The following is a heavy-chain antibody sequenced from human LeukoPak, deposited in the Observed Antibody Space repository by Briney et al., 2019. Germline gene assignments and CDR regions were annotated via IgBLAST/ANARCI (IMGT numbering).Heavy chain of an antibody. Sequence: SQTLSLTCAISGDSVSSNSAAWSWIRQSPSRGLEWLGRTYYRSKWYNDYAVSVKSRIIINPDTSKNQFSLQLNSVTSEDTAVYYCAKLGDSSTWGQGTLVTVSS. D-gene: IGHD6-19*01. J-gene: IGHJ5*02. CDR3: AKLGDSST. V-gene: IGHV6-1*01. CDR2: TYYRSKWYN. CDR1: GDSVSSNSAA.